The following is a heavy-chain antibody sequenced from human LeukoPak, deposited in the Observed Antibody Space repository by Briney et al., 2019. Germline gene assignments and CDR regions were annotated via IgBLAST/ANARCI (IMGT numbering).Heavy chain of an antibody. Sequence: PGGSLRLSCAASEFTFPDYAMHWVRQAPGKGLEWVSSISWNSGSIGYADSVKGRFTISRDNAKNSLYLQMNSLRTEDTAFYYCAKDGVGYSSTWYGMYFDLWGRGTLVTVSS. J-gene: IGHJ2*01. CDR1: EFTFPDYA. CDR2: ISWNSGSI. V-gene: IGHV3-9*01. D-gene: IGHD6-13*01. CDR3: AKDGVGYSSTWYGMYFDL.